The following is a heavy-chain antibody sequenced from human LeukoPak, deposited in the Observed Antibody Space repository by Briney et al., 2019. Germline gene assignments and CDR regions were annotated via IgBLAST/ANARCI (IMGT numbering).Heavy chain of an antibody. CDR2: INSDGSST. CDR3: AKYSSGYFDY. D-gene: IGHD6-19*01. J-gene: IGHJ4*02. CDR1: GFTFSSYW. Sequence: GGSLRLSCAASGFTFSSYWMHGVRQAPGRGLVGVSRINSDGSSTSYAVSVKRRFTISRDNAKNTLYLQMNSLRAEDTAVYYCAKYSSGYFDYWGQGTLVTVSS. V-gene: IGHV3-74*01.